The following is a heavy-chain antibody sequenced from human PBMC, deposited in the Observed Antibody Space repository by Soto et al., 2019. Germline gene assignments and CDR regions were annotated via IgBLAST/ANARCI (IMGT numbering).Heavy chain of an antibody. J-gene: IGHJ6*02. V-gene: IGHV1-69*01. D-gene: IGHD2-21*02. CDR1: GGTFSSYA. CDR2: IIPIFGTA. CDR3: ARWGTYCGGDCYSGYYGMDV. Sequence: QVQRVQSGAEVKKPGSSVKVSCKASGGTFSSYAISWVRQAPGQGLEWMGGIIPIFGTANYAQKFQGRVTITADESTSTAYMELSSLRSEDTAVYYCARWGTYCGGDCYSGYYGMDVWGQGTTVTVSS.